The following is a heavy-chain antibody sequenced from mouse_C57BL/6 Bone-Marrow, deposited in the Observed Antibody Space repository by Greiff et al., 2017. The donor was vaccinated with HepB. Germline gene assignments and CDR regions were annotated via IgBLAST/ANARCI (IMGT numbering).Heavy chain of an antibody. Sequence: VQLQESGAELARPGASVKMSCKASGYTFTSYTMHWVKQMPGQGLEWIGYINPSSGYTKYNQKFKDKATLTADKSSSTAYMQLSSLTSEDSAVYYCARDDYWYFDVWGTGTTVTVSS. CDR3: ARDDYWYFDV. CDR1: GYTFTSYT. CDR2: INPSSGYT. J-gene: IGHJ1*03. V-gene: IGHV1-4*01.